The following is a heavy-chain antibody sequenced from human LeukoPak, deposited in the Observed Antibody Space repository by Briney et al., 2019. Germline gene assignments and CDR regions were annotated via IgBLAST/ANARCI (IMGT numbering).Heavy chain of an antibody. CDR1: GFTFGDDG. V-gene: IGHV3-49*03. J-gene: IGHJ4*02. CDR3: ARGLHDYGDSNYYFDQ. Sequence: PGGSLRLSCTASGFTFGDDGWSWFRLAPGKGLEWICLIRKKAYGETTEYAASVRGRFTISRDAAKSIAYLQMNSLKTEDTALYYCARGLHDYGDSNYYFDQWGQGTLVTVSS. CDR2: IRKKAYGETT. D-gene: IGHD4-17*01.